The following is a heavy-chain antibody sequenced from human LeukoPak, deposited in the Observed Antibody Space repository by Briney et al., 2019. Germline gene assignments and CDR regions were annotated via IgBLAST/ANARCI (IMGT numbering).Heavy chain of an antibody. Sequence: GGSLRLSCAASGFTFSSYSMNWVRQAPGKGLEWVSSISSSSSYIYYADSVKGRFTISRDNSKNTLYLQMTSLRAEHTALYYCANGVRITMVRGAFDIWGQGTMVTVSS. J-gene: IGHJ3*02. D-gene: IGHD3-10*01. CDR2: ISSSSSYI. CDR1: GFTFSSYS. V-gene: IGHV3-21*04. CDR3: ANGVRITMVRGAFDI.